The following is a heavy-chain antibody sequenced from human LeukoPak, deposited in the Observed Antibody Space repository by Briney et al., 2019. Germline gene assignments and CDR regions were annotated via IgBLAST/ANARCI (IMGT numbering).Heavy chain of an antibody. Sequence: ASVKVSCKASGYTFTGYYMHWVRQAPGQGLEWMGRINPNSGGTNYAQKFQGRVTMTRDTSISTAYMELSRLRSDDTAVYYCFLYYDILTGYYIGYWGQGTLVTVSS. D-gene: IGHD3-9*01. J-gene: IGHJ4*02. CDR1: GYTFTGYY. CDR3: FLYYDILTGYYIGY. CDR2: INPNSGGT. V-gene: IGHV1-2*06.